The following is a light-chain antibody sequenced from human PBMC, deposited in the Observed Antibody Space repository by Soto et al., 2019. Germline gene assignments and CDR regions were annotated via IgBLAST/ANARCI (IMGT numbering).Light chain of an antibody. CDR3: HQRRSWPRT. CDR1: QSVRTY. J-gene: IGKJ4*01. CDR2: NAS. V-gene: IGKV3-11*01. Sequence: EIVLTQSPATLSLFPGERATLSCRASQSVRTYLAWFQQKPGQAPRLLISNASNRATGIPARFSGSGSGIDFTLTISGLEAEDSAGYYCHQRRSWPRTFGGGTKVEI.